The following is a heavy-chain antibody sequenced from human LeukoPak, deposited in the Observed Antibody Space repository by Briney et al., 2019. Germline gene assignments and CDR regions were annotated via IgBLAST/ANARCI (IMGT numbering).Heavy chain of an antibody. CDR1: GFTFSSYA. CDR3: AKGRTTVVVTAIPN. J-gene: IGHJ4*02. Sequence: GESLRLSCAASGFTFSSYAMSWVRQAPGKGLEWVSGISGSGGNTYNADSVKGRFTISRDNSKNTLYLQMNSLRAEDTAVYYCAKGRTTVVVTAIPNWGQGTLVTVSS. V-gene: IGHV3-23*01. D-gene: IGHD2-21*02. CDR2: ISGSGGNT.